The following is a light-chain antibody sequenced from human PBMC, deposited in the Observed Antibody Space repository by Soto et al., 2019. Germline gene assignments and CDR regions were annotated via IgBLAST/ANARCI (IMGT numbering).Light chain of an antibody. V-gene: IGKV1-5*03. CDR1: QSISNS. CDR2: RAS. J-gene: IGKJ4*01. CDR3: QQYSTYPLT. Sequence: DIQMTQTPSTRSASVGDRVTMTCRASQSISNSLAWYQQKPGKAPKLLIYRASALQSGVPSRFSGTGTGTEFTLTIDSLQPDDFATFYCQQYSTYPLTFGRGTKVGIK.